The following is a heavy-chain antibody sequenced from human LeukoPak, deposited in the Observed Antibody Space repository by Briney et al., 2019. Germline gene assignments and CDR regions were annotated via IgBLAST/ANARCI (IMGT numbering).Heavy chain of an antibody. V-gene: IGHV3-30*02. Sequence: GGSLRLSCAASGFTFSSYGMHWVRQAPGKGLEWVAFIRYDGSNKYYADSVKGRFTISRDNSKNTLYLQMNSLRAEDTAVYYCAKVGMVSYYYYYYMDVWGKGTTVTVSS. CDR1: GFTFSSYG. CDR3: AKVGMVSYYYYYYMDV. CDR2: IRYDGSNK. J-gene: IGHJ6*03. D-gene: IGHD3-3*01.